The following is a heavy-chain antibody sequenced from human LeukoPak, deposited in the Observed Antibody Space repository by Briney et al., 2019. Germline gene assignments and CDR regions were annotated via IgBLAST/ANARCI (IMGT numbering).Heavy chain of an antibody. CDR3: ASMGRYCTGGVCYAPYYFDY. CDR2: FYLVDGET. D-gene: IGHD2-8*02. J-gene: IGHJ4*02. V-gene: IGHV1-24*01. CDR1: GYTLTELS. Sequence: ASVKVSCKVSGYTLTELSMHSVRQAPRKGLEWMGGFYLVDGETIYAQKFQGRVTMTEDTSTDTAYMELSSLRSEDTAVYYCASMGRYCTGGVCYAPYYFDYWGQGTLVTVSS.